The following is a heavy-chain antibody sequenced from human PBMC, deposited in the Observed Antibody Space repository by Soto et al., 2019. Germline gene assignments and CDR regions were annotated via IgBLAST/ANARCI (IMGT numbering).Heavy chain of an antibody. CDR3: AKGGGSSWAMDV. Sequence: VQLVQSGAEVKKPGSSVKVSCKASGGTFSSYVISWVRQAPGQGLEWMGGIIPITGPAHYAQKFQGRVTITADESTSTAYMELNSLRSEDTAVFYCAKGGGSSWAMDVWGQGTTVTVSS. D-gene: IGHD2-15*01. J-gene: IGHJ6*02. CDR2: IIPITGPA. V-gene: IGHV1-69*12. CDR1: GGTFSSYV.